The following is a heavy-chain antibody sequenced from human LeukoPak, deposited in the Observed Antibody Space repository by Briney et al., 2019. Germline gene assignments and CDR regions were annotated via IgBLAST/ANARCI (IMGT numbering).Heavy chain of an antibody. Sequence: GGSLRLSCIASGFTFSSYAISWVRQAPGKGLEWVSAISGSGGNTYYTDSVKGRFTISRDNSKNTLYLQMNSLRAEDTAVYYCARESYSSGWYHTYYFDYWGQGTLVTVSS. CDR1: GFTFSSYA. CDR3: ARESYSSGWYHTYYFDY. D-gene: IGHD6-19*01. V-gene: IGHV3-23*01. CDR2: ISGSGGNT. J-gene: IGHJ4*02.